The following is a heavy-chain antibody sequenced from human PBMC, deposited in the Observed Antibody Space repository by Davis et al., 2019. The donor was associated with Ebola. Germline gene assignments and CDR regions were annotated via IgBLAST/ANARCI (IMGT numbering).Heavy chain of an antibody. CDR3: AKEYCPNSGPYCTYFEV. J-gene: IGHJ4*02. CDR1: GFSFGTYG. D-gene: IGHD3-10*01. V-gene: IGHV3-30*18. Sequence: PGGSLRLSCTAFGFSFGTYGMHWVRQAPGKGLEWVQNLSYDGSHTSSIDSVKGRFTISRDNSKNTLYLQMNSLRAEDTAVYFCAKEYCPNSGPYCTYFEVWGQGTQVTVSS. CDR2: LSYDGSHT.